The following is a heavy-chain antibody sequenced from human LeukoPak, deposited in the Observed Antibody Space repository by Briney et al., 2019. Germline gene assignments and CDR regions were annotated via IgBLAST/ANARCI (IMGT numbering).Heavy chain of an antibody. V-gene: IGHV1-3*01. J-gene: IGHJ4*02. CDR3: ARGHYYYDSSGYYYFDY. CDR1: GYTFTSYA. D-gene: IGHD3-22*01. Sequence: ASVKVSCKASGYTFTSYAMHWVRQAPGQRLEWMGWINAGNGNTKYSQKFQGRVTITRDTSASTAYMELSSLRSEDTAVYYCARGHYYYDSSGYYYFDYWGQGTLATVSS. CDR2: INAGNGNT.